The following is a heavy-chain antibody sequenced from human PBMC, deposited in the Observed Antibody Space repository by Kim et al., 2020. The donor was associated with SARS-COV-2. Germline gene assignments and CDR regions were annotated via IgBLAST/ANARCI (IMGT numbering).Heavy chain of an antibody. D-gene: IGHD3-10*01. J-gene: IGHJ4*02. CDR2: IKSKTDGGTT. CDR3: TTDFIGLLWFGELLSRPNFDY. Sequence: GGSLRLSCAASGFTFSNAWISWVRQAPGKGLEWVGRIKSKTDGGTTDYAAPVKGRFIISRDDSKNTLYLQMNSLKTEDTAVYYCTTDFIGLLWFGELLSRPNFDYWGQGTLVTVSS. CDR1: GFTFSNAW. V-gene: IGHV3-15*01.